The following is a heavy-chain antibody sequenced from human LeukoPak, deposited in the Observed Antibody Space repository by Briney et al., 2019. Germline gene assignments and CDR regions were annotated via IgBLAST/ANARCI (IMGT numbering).Heavy chain of an antibody. V-gene: IGHV3-23*01. J-gene: IGHJ6*03. D-gene: IGHD2-15*01. CDR1: GFTFSTYG. CDR2: ISSSGYSP. Sequence: PGGSLRLSCAASGFTFSTYGMSWVRQAPGKGLEWVSAISSSGYSPYYADSVKGRFIISRDNSKNTLYLQMNSLRAEDTAVYYCAGGSYYSYYYMDVWGKGTTVTVSS. CDR3: AGGSYYSYYYMDV.